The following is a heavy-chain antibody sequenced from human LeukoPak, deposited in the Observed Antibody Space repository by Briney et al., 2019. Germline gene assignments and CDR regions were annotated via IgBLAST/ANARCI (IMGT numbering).Heavy chain of an antibody. CDR1: GYSFTSYW. D-gene: IGHD3-22*01. J-gene: IGHJ4*02. CDR2: IWPLDSEV. Sequence: GESLKTSCKASGYSFTSYWIAWVRQMPGKGLEWMGIIWPLDSEVRYSPSFQGQVTMSVDKSSTTAYLQWNRLKASDTAVYYCARHGKYSSGSHYFDDWGQGILVSVSS. CDR3: ARHGKYSSGSHYFDD. V-gene: IGHV5-51*01.